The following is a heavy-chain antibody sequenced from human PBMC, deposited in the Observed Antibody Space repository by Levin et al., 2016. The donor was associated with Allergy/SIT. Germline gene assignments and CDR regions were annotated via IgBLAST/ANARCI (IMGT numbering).Heavy chain of an antibody. Sequence: GESLKISCKGSGYSFTSYWIGWVRQMPGKGLEWMGIIYPGDSDTRYSPSFQGQVTISADKSISTAYLQWSSLKASDTAMYYCASGIETAAAGTGPDYWGQGTLVTVSS. CDR3: ASGIETAAAGTGPDY. J-gene: IGHJ4*02. CDR2: IYPGDSDT. CDR1: GYSFTSYW. D-gene: IGHD6-13*01. V-gene: IGHV5-51*01.